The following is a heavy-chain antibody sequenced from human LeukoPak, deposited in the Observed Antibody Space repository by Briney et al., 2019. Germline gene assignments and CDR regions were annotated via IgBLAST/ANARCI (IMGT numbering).Heavy chain of an antibody. D-gene: IGHD2-21*02. Sequence: PGASLRLSCAASGFTFSSYAMSWVRQAPGKGLEWVSAISGSGGSTYYADSVKGRSTISRDNSKNTLYLQMNSLRAEDTAVYYCAKGHIVVVTAIRGGIDYWGQGTLVTVSS. V-gene: IGHV3-23*01. CDR1: GFTFSSYA. CDR3: AKGHIVVVTAIRGGIDY. CDR2: ISGSGGST. J-gene: IGHJ4*02.